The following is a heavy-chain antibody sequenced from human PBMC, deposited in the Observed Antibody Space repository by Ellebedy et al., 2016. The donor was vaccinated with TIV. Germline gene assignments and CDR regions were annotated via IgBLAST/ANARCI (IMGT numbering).Heavy chain of an antibody. CDR1: GGSINSYY. CDR2: IYYSGST. CDR3: AGRLRSFDP. Sequence: MPSETLSLTCTVSGGSINSYYWSWIRQPPGKGLEWIGYIYYSGSTNYNPSLKSRVTISVDTSKNQFSLKLSSMTAADTAVYYCAGRLRSFDPWGQGTLVTVSS. J-gene: IGHJ5*02. V-gene: IGHV4-59*08.